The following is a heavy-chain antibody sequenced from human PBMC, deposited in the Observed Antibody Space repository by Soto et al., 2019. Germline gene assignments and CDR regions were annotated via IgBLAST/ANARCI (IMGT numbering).Heavy chain of an antibody. J-gene: IGHJ4*02. Sequence: EVQLVESGGGLVQPGGSLRLSCAASGFSLSDYWMNWVRQASGMGLEWVAIIKQDGSDRYYVDSVKGRFTISRDNAKNSLYLQMSSLRVEDTALYYCARGRGWLHDYWGQGTLVTVSS. D-gene: IGHD6-19*01. CDR3: ARGRGWLHDY. V-gene: IGHV3-7*01. CDR2: IKQDGSDR. CDR1: GFSLSDYW.